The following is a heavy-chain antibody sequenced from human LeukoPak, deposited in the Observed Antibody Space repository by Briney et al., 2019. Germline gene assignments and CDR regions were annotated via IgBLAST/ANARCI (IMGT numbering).Heavy chain of an antibody. J-gene: IGHJ4*02. V-gene: IGHV3-30*03. D-gene: IGHD4-17*01. CDR2: ISFDGSNK. Sequence: GGSLRLSCAASGFTFSSYGMHWVRQAPGKGLEWVAVISFDGSNKYYADSVKGRFTISRDNSKNTLDLQMNSLRAEDTAVYYCATDNHDNSEYDYGDYEGFDYWGQGTLVTVSS. CDR3: ATDNHDNSEYDYGDYEGFDY. CDR1: GFTFSSYG.